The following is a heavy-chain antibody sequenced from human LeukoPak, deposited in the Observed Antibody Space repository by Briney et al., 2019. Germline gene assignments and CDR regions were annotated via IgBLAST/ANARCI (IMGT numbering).Heavy chain of an antibody. CDR1: GFTFSDYY. Sequence: GGSLRLSCAASGFTFSDYYMSWIRQAPGKGLEGVSYISSSGSTIYYADSVKGRFTISRDNAKNSLYLQMNSLRAEDTAVYYCARDPVLLWFGESNPSAGFDYWGQGTLVTVSS. D-gene: IGHD3-10*01. V-gene: IGHV3-11*04. CDR3: ARDPVLLWFGESNPSAGFDY. CDR2: ISSSGSTI. J-gene: IGHJ4*02.